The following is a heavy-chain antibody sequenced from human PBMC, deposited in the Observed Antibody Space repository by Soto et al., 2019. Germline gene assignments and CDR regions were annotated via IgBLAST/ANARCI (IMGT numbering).Heavy chain of an antibody. D-gene: IGHD5-18*01. Sequence: EVQLLESGGGSVQPGGSLRLSCAASGFTFSSYAMSWVRQAPGKGLEWVSGISGSGGSTYYVDSVKGRFTISRDNSKNTLYLQMNSLRAEDTAVYYCAKDFGYNYGDDAFDIWGQGTMVTVSS. CDR2: ISGSGGST. CDR3: AKDFGYNYGDDAFDI. J-gene: IGHJ3*02. V-gene: IGHV3-23*01. CDR1: GFTFSSYA.